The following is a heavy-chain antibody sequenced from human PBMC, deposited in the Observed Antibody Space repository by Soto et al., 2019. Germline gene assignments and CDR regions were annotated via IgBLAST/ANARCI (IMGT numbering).Heavy chain of an antibody. V-gene: IGHV4-39*02. D-gene: IGHD2-8*01. CDR1: GGSISSSSYY. CDR3: ARDYSHYCTNGVCSGEDY. Sequence: QLQLQESGPGLVKPSETLSLTCTVSGGSISSSSYYWGWIRQPPGKGLEWIGSIYYSGSTYYNPSLKSRVTISVDTSKNQFSLKLSSVTAADTAVYYCARDYSHYCTNGVCSGEDYWGQGTLVTVSS. CDR2: IYYSGST. J-gene: IGHJ4*02.